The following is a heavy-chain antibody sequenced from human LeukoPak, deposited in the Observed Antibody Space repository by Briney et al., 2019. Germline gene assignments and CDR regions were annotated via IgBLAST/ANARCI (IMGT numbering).Heavy chain of an antibody. CDR3: ARYYYDSSGYYHRPFDY. D-gene: IGHD3-22*01. V-gene: IGHV1-18*01. J-gene: IGHJ4*02. CDR2: ISAYNGNT. CDR1: GYTFTSYG. Sequence: ASVKVSCKASGYTFTSYGISWVRQAPGQGLEWMGWISAYNGNTNYAQKLQGRVTMTTDTSTSTAYMELRSLRSDDTAVYYCARYYYDSSGYYHRPFDYWGQGTLVAVSS.